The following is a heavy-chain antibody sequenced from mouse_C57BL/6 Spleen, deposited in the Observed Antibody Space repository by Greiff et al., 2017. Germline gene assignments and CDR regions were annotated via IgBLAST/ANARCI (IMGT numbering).Heavy chain of an antibody. CDR2: ISSGGSYT. J-gene: IGHJ1*03. CDR1: GFTFSSYG. V-gene: IGHV5-6*02. Sequence: EVKLVESGGDLVKPGGSLKLSCAASGFTFSSYGMSWVRQTPDKRLEWVATISSGGSYTYYPDSVKGRFNISRDNAKNTLYLQMSSLKSEDTAMYYCARRFEGYFDVWGTGTTVTVSS. CDR3: ARRFEGYFDV.